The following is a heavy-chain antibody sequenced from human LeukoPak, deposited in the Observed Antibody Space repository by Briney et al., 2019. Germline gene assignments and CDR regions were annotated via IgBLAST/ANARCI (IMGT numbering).Heavy chain of an antibody. V-gene: IGHV4-59*01. CDR2: IYYSGST. Sequence: KPSETLSLTCTVSGGSISSYYWSWIRQPPGKGLEWIGYIYYSGSTNYNPSLKSRVTISVDTSKNQFSLKLSSVTAADTAVYYCARHIDSGSFQLGDDAFDIWGQGTMVTVSS. J-gene: IGHJ3*02. CDR3: ARHIDSGSFQLGDDAFDI. CDR1: GGSISSYY. D-gene: IGHD1-26*01.